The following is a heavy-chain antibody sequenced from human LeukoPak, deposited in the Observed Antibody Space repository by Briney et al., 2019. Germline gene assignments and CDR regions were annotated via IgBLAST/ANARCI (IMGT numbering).Heavy chain of an antibody. CDR1: GFTFSSYA. V-gene: IGHV3-30-3*01. J-gene: IGHJ5*02. CDR2: ISYDGSNK. D-gene: IGHD3-10*01. Sequence: GGSLRLSCAASGFTFSSYAMHWVRQAPGKGLEWVAVISYDGSNKYYADSVKGRFTISRDNSKNTLYLQMNSLRAEDTAVYYCARSERPRGWFDPWGQGTLVTVSS. CDR3: ARSERPRGWFDP.